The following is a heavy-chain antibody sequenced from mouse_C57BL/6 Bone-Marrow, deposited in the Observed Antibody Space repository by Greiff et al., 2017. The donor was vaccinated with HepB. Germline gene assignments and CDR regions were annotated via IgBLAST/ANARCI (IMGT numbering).Heavy chain of an antibody. J-gene: IGHJ3*01. CDR2: IDPANGNT. Sequence: VQLQQSVAELVRPGASVKLSCTASGFNIKNTYMHWVKQRPEQGLEWIGRIDPANGNTNYAPKFQGKATITADTSSKTAYLQLSSLTSEDTAIYYFARKVDYDGSSWFAYWGQGTLVTVSA. V-gene: IGHV14-3*01. CDR1: GFNIKNTY. D-gene: IGHD1-1*01. CDR3: ARKVDYDGSSWFAY.